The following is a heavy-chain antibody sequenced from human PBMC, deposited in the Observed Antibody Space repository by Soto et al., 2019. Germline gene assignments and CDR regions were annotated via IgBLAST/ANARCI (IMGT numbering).Heavy chain of an antibody. CDR1: GYTFTSYG. V-gene: IGHV1-18*01. Sequence: ASVKVSCKASGYTFTSYGISWVRHAPGQVLEWMGWISAYNGNTNYAQKLQGRVTMTTDTSTSTAYMELRSLRSDDTAVYYCSVPTVTTFAYGMDVWGQGTTVTVSS. J-gene: IGHJ6*02. CDR2: ISAYNGNT. D-gene: IGHD4-17*01. CDR3: SVPTVTTFAYGMDV.